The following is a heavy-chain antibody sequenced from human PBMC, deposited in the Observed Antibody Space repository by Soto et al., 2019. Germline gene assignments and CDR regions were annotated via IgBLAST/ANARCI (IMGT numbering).Heavy chain of an antibody. V-gene: IGHV1-69*12. Sequence: QVQLVQSGAEVKKPGSSVKVSCKGSGGAFSSYAISWVRQAPGQGLEWMGGIIPIFGTANYAQKFQGRVTITADESTSTAYMELSSLRSEDTTVYYCARCGLQFNSDHWGQGTLVTVSS. J-gene: IGHJ4*02. D-gene: IGHD5-12*01. CDR1: GGAFSSYA. CDR3: ARCGLQFNSDH. CDR2: IIPIFGTA.